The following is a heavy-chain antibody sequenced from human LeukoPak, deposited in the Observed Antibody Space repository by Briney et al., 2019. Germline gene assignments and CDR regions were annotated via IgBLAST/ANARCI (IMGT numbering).Heavy chain of an antibody. CDR1: GYTFTSYD. CDR3: ARGEWRTGITMVRAVITPYYYYYGMDV. V-gene: IGHV1-8*01. J-gene: IGHJ6*02. Sequence: ASVKVSCKASGYTFTSYDIDWVRQATGQGLEWMGWMNPNSGNTGYAQKFQGRVTMTRNTSISTAYMELSSLRSEETAVYYCARGEWRTGITMVRAVITPYYYYYGMDVWGQGTTVTVSS. D-gene: IGHD3-10*01. CDR2: MNPNSGNT.